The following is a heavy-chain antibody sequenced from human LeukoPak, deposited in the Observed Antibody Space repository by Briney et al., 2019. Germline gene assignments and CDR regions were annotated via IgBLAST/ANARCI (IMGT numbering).Heavy chain of an antibody. Sequence: GGSLRLSCAASGFTFDDYGMSWVRQAPGKGLVWLSRIKGDGSGTNYADSVKGRFIISRDNAKNTLSLQMNSLRAEDTAVYYCVRPYDSSGYQWNDAFDIWGQGTMVTVSP. V-gene: IGHV3-74*01. CDR3: VRPYDSSGYQWNDAFDI. CDR2: IKGDGSGT. J-gene: IGHJ3*02. CDR1: GFTFDDYG. D-gene: IGHD3-22*01.